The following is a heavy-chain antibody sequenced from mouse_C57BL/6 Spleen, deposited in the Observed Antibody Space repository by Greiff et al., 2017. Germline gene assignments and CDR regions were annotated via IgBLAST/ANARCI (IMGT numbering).Heavy chain of an antibody. Sequence: EVPRVESVAELVRPGASVKLSCTASGFNIKNTYMHWVKQRPEQGLEWIGRIDPANGNTKYAPKFQGKDTITADTSSNTAYLQLSSLTSEDTAIYYSAFITTVPPYWGQGTLVTVSA. J-gene: IGHJ3*01. V-gene: IGHV14-3*01. CDR1: GFNIKNTY. CDR3: AFITTVPPY. CDR2: IDPANGNT. D-gene: IGHD1-1*01.